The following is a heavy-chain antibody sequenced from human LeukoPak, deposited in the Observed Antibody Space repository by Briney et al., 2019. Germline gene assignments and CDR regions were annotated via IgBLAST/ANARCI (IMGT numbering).Heavy chain of an antibody. CDR1: GGSISTYY. CDR3: ASIAARPDFDYYYGMDV. J-gene: IGHJ6*02. Sequence: SETLSLTCTVSGGSISTYYWSWIRQPPGEGLEWIGYLYYSGITNYNPSLKSRVSISVDTSRNQFSLRLTSVTAADTAVYYCASIAARPDFDYYYGMDVWGQGTTVTVSS. CDR2: LYYSGIT. V-gene: IGHV4-59*08. D-gene: IGHD6-6*01.